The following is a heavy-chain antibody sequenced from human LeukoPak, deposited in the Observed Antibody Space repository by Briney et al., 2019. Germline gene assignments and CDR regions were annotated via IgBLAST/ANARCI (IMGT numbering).Heavy chain of an antibody. V-gene: IGHV3-48*01. CDR1: GFTFSSYS. J-gene: IGHJ6*03. D-gene: IGHD6-6*01. CDR2: ISSSSSTI. Sequence: GGSLRLSCAASGFTFSSYSMNWVRQAPGKGLEWVSSISSSSSTIYYADSVKGRFTISRDNAKNSLYLQMNSLRAEDTAVYYCARLSMGRIAARTYYYYYMDVWGKGTTVTVSS. CDR3: ARLSMGRIAARTYYYYYMDV.